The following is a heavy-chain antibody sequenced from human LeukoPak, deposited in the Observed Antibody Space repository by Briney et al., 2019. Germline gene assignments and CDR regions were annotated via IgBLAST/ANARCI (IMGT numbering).Heavy chain of an antibody. V-gene: IGHV4-59*11. CDR2: SYYSGSN. CDR1: GGSISSHY. D-gene: IGHD6-25*01. J-gene: IGHJ3*02. CDR3: AGEMSGHDAFDI. Sequence: SETLSLTCTVPGGSISSHYWSWIRHPPGKGLELIGYSYYSGSNNSNTSLKSRVTISVDTSKTQFSLKLSSVTAADTAVYYCAGEMSGHDAFDIWGQGTMVTVSS.